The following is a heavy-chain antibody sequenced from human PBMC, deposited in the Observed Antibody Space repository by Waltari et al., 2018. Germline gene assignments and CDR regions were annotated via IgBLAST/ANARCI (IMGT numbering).Heavy chain of an antibody. V-gene: IGHV1-46*01. CDR3: AREGGGDIVVVVAATYYYYMDV. CDR1: GYTFTSYY. CDR2: INPSGGST. D-gene: IGHD2-15*01. J-gene: IGHJ6*03. Sequence: QVQLVQSGAEVKKPGASVKVSCKASGYTFTSYYMHWVRQAPGQGLEWMGIINPSGGSTSYEQKFQGRVTMTRDTSTSTVYMELSSLRSEDTAVYYCAREGGGDIVVVVAATYYYYMDVWGKGTTVTVSS.